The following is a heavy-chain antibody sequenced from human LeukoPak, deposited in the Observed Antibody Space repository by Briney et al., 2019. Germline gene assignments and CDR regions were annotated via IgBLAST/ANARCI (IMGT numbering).Heavy chain of an antibody. CDR2: INPNSGGT. D-gene: IGHD5-18*01. J-gene: IGHJ3*02. CDR1: GYTFTGYY. Sequence: ASVKVSCKASGYTFTGYYMHWVRQAPGQGLEWMGWINPNSGGTNYAQKFQGRVTMTRDTSISTAYMELSRLRSDDTAVYYCARAWASSGYSYGSIWGQGTMVTVSS. CDR3: ARAWASSGYSYGSI. V-gene: IGHV1-2*02.